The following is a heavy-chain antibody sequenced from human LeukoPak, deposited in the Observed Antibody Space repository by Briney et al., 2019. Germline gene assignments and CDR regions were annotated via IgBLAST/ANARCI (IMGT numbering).Heavy chain of an antibody. CDR3: ARVSGVHCSSTSCPFDY. CDR1: GFTFSTYS. D-gene: IGHD2-2*01. J-gene: IGHJ4*02. V-gene: IGHV3-48*04. Sequence: GGSLRLSCAASGFTFSTYSMNWVRQAPGKGLDWISYISSTSTTIYYADSVKGRSTISRDNAKNSLYLQMNSLRAEDTAVYYCARVSGVHCSSTSCPFDYWGQGTLVTVSS. CDR2: ISSTSTTI.